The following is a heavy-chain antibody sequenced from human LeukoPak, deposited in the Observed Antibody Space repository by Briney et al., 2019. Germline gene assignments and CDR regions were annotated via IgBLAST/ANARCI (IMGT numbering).Heavy chain of an antibody. CDR3: ARAAIFGVVIVLRDSYYYMDV. Sequence: GASVKVSCKASGSTFTGYYMHWVRQAPGQGLEWMGWINPNSGGTNYAQKFQGRVTMTRDTSISTAYMELSRLRSDDTAVYYCARAAIFGVVIVLRDSYYYMDVWGKGTTVTVSS. CDR1: GSTFTGYY. J-gene: IGHJ6*03. CDR2: INPNSGGT. V-gene: IGHV1-2*02. D-gene: IGHD3-3*01.